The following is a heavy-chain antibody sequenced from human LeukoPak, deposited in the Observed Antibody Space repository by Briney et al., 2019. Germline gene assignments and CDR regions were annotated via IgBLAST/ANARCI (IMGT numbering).Heavy chain of an antibody. Sequence: SETLSLTCTVSGGSISSYYWSWIRQPPGKGLEWIGSIYYTGSTNYNPSLKSRVTISEDTSKNQFSLKLSSVTAADTAVYYCASGRGFGWEGTWNWGQGTLVTVSS. CDR3: ASGRGFGWEGTWN. J-gene: IGHJ4*02. V-gene: IGHV4-59*08. CDR1: GGSISSYY. CDR2: IYYTGST. D-gene: IGHD3-10*01.